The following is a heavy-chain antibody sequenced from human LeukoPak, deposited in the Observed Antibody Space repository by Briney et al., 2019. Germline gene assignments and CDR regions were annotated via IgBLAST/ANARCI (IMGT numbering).Heavy chain of an antibody. Sequence: ASETLSLTCAVHGGSFSGYSWSWIRQSPGEGLEWIGEIKHSGSTNYNPSLTSRVTISIDTSKKQFSLKLSSVTAADTSVYYCARGPAVTGPWNDYFEIKTYFDYWGQGTLVTVSS. CDR1: GGSFSGYS. D-gene: IGHD3-16*01. CDR3: ARGPAVTGPWNDYFEIKTYFDY. V-gene: IGHV4-34*01. J-gene: IGHJ4*02. CDR2: IKHSGST.